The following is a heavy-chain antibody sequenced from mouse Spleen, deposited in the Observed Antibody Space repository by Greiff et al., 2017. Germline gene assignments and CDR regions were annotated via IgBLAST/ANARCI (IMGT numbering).Heavy chain of an antibody. CDR1: GYSFTGYY. CDR2: INPSTGGT. CDR3: ASIYGSFDY. Sequence: SGPELVKPGASVKISCKASGYSFTGYYMNWVKQSPEKSLEWIGEINPSTGGTTYNQKFKAKATLTVDKSSSTAYMQLKSLTSEDSAVYYCASIYGSFDYWGQGTTLTVSS. J-gene: IGHJ2*01. D-gene: IGHD1-1*01. V-gene: IGHV1-42*01.